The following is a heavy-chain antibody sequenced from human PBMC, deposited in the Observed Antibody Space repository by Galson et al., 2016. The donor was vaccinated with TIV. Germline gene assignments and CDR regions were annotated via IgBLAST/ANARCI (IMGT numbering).Heavy chain of an antibody. CDR1: GYSLSSGYF. Sequence: TLSLTCPVSGYSLSSGYFWGWIRQSPGKGLEWVASISHSGNTYYNPSLNSRVAILVDTSKNAFSLRLTSIIAADTAIYYCVLVAYMYGWDSWGQGALVSVSS. CDR2: ISHSGNT. CDR3: VLVAYMYGWDS. D-gene: IGHD5-18*01. J-gene: IGHJ4*02. V-gene: IGHV4-38-2*01.